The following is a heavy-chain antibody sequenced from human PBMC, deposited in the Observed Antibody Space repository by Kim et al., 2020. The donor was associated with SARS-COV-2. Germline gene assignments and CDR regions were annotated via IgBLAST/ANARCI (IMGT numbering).Heavy chain of an antibody. V-gene: IGHV4-34*01. CDR1: GGSFSGYY. D-gene: IGHD3-16*02. Sequence: SETLSLTCAVYGGSFSGYYWSWIRQPPGKGLEWIGEINHSGSTNYNPSLKSRVTISVDTSKNQFSLKLSSVTAADTAVYYCAALSYRTYRKNWFDPWGQGTLVTVSS. CDR3: AALSYRTYRKNWFDP. CDR2: INHSGST. J-gene: IGHJ5*02.